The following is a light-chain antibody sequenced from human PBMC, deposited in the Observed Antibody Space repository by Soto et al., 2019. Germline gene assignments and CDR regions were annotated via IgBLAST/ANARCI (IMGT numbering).Light chain of an antibody. J-gene: IGKJ3*01. CDR3: QQYNNWVFT. V-gene: IGKV3-15*01. Sequence: EIVMTQSPATLSVSPGERATLSCRASQSVSNNLAWYQQKPGQAPRLLIYGASTRATGIPARFSGSGSGTEFTLTISRLKSEDFAVYYCQQYNNWVFTFGPGTKVDIK. CDR2: GAS. CDR1: QSVSNN.